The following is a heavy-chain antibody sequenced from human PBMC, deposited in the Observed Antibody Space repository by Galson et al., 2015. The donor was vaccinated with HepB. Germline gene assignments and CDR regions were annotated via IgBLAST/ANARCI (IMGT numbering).Heavy chain of an antibody. CDR3: ARPKTFAYSGSPEGTFDS. D-gene: IGHD1-26*01. V-gene: IGHV5-51*01. CDR1: GYTFTSYW. CDR2: IYAGDSDT. J-gene: IGHJ3*02. Sequence: QSGAEVKKPGESLKISCKASGYTFTSYWIGWVRQMPGKGLEWMGSIYAGDSDTRYSPSFEGQVTISADKSINTVYLQWSRLKASDTAMYYCARPKTFAYSGSPEGTFDSWGQGTMVTVSS.